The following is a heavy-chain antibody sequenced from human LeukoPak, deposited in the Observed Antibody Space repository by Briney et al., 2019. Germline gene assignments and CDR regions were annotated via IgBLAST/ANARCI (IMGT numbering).Heavy chain of an antibody. CDR3: AGAQYGSGNYGFWNY. CDR1: GFIFSSYG. D-gene: IGHD3-10*01. CDR2: IWYDGSNK. V-gene: IGHV3-33*01. Sequence: GGSLRLSCAASGFIFSSYGMHWVRQAPGKGLEWVAVIWYDGSNKYYADSVKGRFTISRDNSKNTLYLQMNSLRAEDTAVYYCAGAQYGSGNYGFWNYWGQGTLVTVSS. J-gene: IGHJ4*02.